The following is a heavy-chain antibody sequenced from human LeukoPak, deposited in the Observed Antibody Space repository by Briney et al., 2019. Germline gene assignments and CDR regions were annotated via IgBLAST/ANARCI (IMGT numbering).Heavy chain of an antibody. CDR3: ARGVSGRVFDY. D-gene: IGHD3-10*01. CDR1: GGSFSGYY. V-gene: IGHV4-34*01. J-gene: IGHJ4*02. Sequence: SETLSLTCAVYGGSFSGYYWSWIRQPPGKGLEWGGEINHSGSTNYSPALKSRVTISVDTSKNQFSLRLSSVTAADTAVYYCARGVSGRVFDYWGQGTLVTVSS. CDR2: INHSGST.